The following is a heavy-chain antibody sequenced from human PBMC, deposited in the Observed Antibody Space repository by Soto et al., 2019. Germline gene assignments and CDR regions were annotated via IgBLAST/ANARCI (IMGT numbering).Heavy chain of an antibody. V-gene: IGHV1-3*01. CDR3: ARTHSSSVGWFDP. CDR2: INAGNGNT. D-gene: IGHD6-6*01. J-gene: IGHJ5*02. Sequence: GASVKVSCKASGYTFTSYAMHWVRQAPGQRLEWMGWINAGNGNTKYSQKFQGRVTITRDTSASAAYMELSSLRSEDTAVYYCARTHSSSVGWFDPWGQGTLVTVSS. CDR1: GYTFTSYA.